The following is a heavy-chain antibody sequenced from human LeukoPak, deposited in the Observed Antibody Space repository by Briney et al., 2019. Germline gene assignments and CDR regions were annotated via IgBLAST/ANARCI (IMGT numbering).Heavy chain of an antibody. Sequence: PSQTLSLTCTVSGGSISSGGYYWSWIRQPPGKGLEWIGYIYHSGSTYYNLSLKSRVTISVDRSKNQFSLKLSSVTAADTAVYYCARVAASACSSTSCTDYWGQGTLVTVSS. J-gene: IGHJ4*02. V-gene: IGHV4-30-2*01. CDR2: IYHSGST. CDR3: ARVAASACSSTSCTDY. CDR1: GGSISSGGYY. D-gene: IGHD2-2*01.